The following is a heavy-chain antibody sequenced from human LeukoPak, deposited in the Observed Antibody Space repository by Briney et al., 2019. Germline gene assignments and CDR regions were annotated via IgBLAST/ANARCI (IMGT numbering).Heavy chain of an antibody. D-gene: IGHD3-10*01. V-gene: IGHV4-39*07. CDR3: ARPDASGSRFDP. CDR2: IYYSGST. J-gene: IGHJ5*02. Sequence: SETLSLTCTVSGGSISSSSYYWGWIRQPPGKGLEWIGSIYYSGSTYYNPSLKSRVTISLDTSKNQFSLKLTSVTAADTAVYYCARPDASGSRFDPWGQGTLVTVSS. CDR1: GGSISSSSYY.